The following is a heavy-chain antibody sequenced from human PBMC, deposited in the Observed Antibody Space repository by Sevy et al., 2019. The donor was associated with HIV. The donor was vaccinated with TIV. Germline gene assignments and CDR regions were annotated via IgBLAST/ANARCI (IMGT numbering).Heavy chain of an antibody. CDR3: ARDKNDYSNYGDFDY. V-gene: IGHV3-30*04. J-gene: IGHJ4*02. CDR1: GFTFSSYA. D-gene: IGHD4-4*01. CDR2: ISYDGSNK. Sequence: GWSLRLSCVASGFTFSSYAMHWVRQAPGKGLEWVAVISYDGSNKYYADSVKGRFSISRDNSKNTLYLQMNSLRAEDTAVYCCARDKNDYSNYGDFDYWGQGTLVTVSS.